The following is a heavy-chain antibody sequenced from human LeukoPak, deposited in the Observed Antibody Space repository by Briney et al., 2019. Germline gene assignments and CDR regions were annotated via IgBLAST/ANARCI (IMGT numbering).Heavy chain of an antibody. V-gene: IGHV3-23*01. J-gene: IGHJ4*02. CDR2: ISGSGGST. D-gene: IGHD3-16*02. CDR1: GFTFSSYA. Sequence: AGGSLRLSCAASGFTFSSYAMSWVRQAPGKGLGWVSAISGSGGSTYYADSVKGRFTISRDNSKNTLYLQMNSLRAEDTAVYYCAKNGGIYDYVWGSYRYYFDYWGQGTLVTVSS. CDR3: AKNGGIYDYVWGSYRYYFDY.